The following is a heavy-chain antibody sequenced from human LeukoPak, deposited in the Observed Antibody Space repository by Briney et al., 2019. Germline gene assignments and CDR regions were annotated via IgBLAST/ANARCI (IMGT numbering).Heavy chain of an antibody. J-gene: IGHJ6*02. Sequence: ASVKVSCKASGGTLSSYAISWVRQAPGQGLEWVGGILPIFGTADYAQKFQGSVTITADESTSTAYMELSSLRSEDTAVYYCARDSFPRSSSWYYYYYGMDVWGQGTTVTVSS. CDR3: ARDSFPRSSSWYYYYYGMDV. V-gene: IGHV1-69*13. CDR1: GGTLSSYA. D-gene: IGHD6-13*01. CDR2: ILPIFGTA.